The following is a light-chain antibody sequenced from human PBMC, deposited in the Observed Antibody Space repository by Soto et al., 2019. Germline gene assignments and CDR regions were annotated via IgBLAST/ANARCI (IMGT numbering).Light chain of an antibody. V-gene: IGLV2-14*01. CDR3: SSYTSTSTL. CDR1: SNDVGAYKY. J-gene: IGLJ3*02. Sequence: QSVLTQPASVSGSPGQSITISCTGTSNDVGAYKYVSWYQQLPGKAPKLMIYEVSNRPSGVSNRFSGSKSGNTASLTISGLQAEGEADYYCSSYTSTSTLFGGGTKLTVL. CDR2: EVS.